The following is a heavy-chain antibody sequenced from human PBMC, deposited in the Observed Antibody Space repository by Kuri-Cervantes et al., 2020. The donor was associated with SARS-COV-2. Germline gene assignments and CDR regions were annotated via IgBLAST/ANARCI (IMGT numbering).Heavy chain of an antibody. CDR3: ARDRGSSGWSWVYYYYGMDV. D-gene: IGHD6-19*01. J-gene: IGHJ6*02. CDR2: IIPIFGTA. V-gene: IGHV1-69*01. CDR1: GGTFSSYA. Sequence: VKVSCKASGGTFSSYAISWVRQAPGQGLEWMGGIIPIFGTANYAQKFQGRVTITADESTSTAYMELRSLRSDDTAVYYCARDRGSSGWSWVYYYYGMDVWGQGTTVTVSS.